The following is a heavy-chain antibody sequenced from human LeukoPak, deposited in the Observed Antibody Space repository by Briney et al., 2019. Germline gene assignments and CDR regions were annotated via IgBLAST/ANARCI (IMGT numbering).Heavy chain of an antibody. CDR2: ISSSSSYI. CDR1: GFTFSSYS. V-gene: IGHV3-21*01. CDR3: ARDLYSGQPFDY. D-gene: IGHD6-25*01. J-gene: IGHJ4*02. Sequence: GGSLRLSCAASGFTFSSYSMNWVRQAPGKGLEWVSSISSSSSYIYYADSVKGRFTISRDNAKNSLYLQMNSLRAEDTAVYYCARDLYSGQPFDYWGQGTLVTVSS.